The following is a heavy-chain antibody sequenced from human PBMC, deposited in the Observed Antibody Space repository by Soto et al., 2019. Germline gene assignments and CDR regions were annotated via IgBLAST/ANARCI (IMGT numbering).Heavy chain of an antibody. V-gene: IGHV1-69*01. CDR1: GGTFSSYA. CDR2: IIPIFGTA. J-gene: IGHJ6*02. Sequence: QVQLVQSGAEVKKPGSSVKVSCKASGGTFSSYAISWVRQAPGQGLEWMGGIIPIFGTANYAQKFQGRVTITADESTSTAYMELSSLRSEDTAVYYCARERVSNYGSGRDYHYGMDVWGQGTTVTVSS. D-gene: IGHD3-10*01. CDR3: ARERVSNYGSGRDYHYGMDV.